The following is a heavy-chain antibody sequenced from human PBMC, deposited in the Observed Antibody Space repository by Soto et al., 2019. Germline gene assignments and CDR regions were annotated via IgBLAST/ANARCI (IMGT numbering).Heavy chain of an antibody. V-gene: IGHV3-23*01. CDR3: AMRVIGSSRAFDL. CDR2: ISNGGDVT. Sequence: GGSLRLSCAASGFTFSSHRMSWVRQAPEKGLEWVAGISNGGDVTYNADSVRGRVTISRDNARNTLYLQMNSLRGEDSGVFYCAMRVIGSSRAFDLWGQGTMVTVSS. D-gene: IGHD3-10*01. J-gene: IGHJ3*01. CDR1: GFTFSSHR.